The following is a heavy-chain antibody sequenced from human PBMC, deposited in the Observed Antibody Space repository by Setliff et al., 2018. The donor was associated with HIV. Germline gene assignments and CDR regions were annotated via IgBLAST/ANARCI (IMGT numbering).Heavy chain of an antibody. CDR2: INSDGSST. Sequence: PGGSLRLSCAASGFTFSGYWMHWVRQAPGKGLVWVSRINSDGSSTTYADSVRGRFILSRDNSKNMLYLQMNSLRAADTAVYYCAKDTEGYYDSSGYINPYFDYWGQGTVVTVSS. D-gene: IGHD3-22*01. CDR1: GFTFSGYW. J-gene: IGHJ4*02. CDR3: AKDTEGYYDSSGYINPYFDY. V-gene: IGHV3-74*01.